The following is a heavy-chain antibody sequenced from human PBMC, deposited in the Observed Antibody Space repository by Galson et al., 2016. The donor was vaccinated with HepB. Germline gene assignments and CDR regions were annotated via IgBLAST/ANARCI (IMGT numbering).Heavy chain of an antibody. V-gene: IGHV4-34*01. J-gene: IGHJ6*02. Sequence: SETLSLTCAVYAGSFSDYYWTWIRQPPGKGLEWIGEIHHSGTTNYNPSLKSRLTISVDPSNNHFSLKLTSVTAADTAVYFCARLRSSSRSGVYYYYGMDVWGQGTTVTVSS. CDR1: AGSFSDYY. CDR3: ARLRSSSRSGVYYYYGMDV. CDR2: IHHSGTT. D-gene: IGHD6-13*01.